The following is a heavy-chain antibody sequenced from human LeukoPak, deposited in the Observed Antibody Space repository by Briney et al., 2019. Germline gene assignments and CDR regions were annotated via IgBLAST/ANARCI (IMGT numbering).Heavy chain of an antibody. CDR2: IYTSGST. Sequence: PSETLSLTCTVSGGSIGSYYWSWIRQPAGKGLEWIGRIYTSGSTNYNPSLKSRVTMSVDTSKNQFSLKLSSVTAADTAVYYCASSSSRRYYYYMDVWGKGTTATVSS. CDR3: ASSSSRRYYYYMDV. J-gene: IGHJ6*03. V-gene: IGHV4-4*07. D-gene: IGHD6-6*01. CDR1: GGSIGSYY.